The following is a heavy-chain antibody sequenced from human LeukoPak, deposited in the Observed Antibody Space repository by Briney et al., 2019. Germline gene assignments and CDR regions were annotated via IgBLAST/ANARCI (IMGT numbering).Heavy chain of an antibody. CDR1: GGSISSTSYY. CDR2: IYYSGST. CDR3: AKAGVRYFDSSGLYAFDF. J-gene: IGHJ3*01. D-gene: IGHD3-22*01. Sequence: SETLSLTCAVSGGSISSTSYYWAWIRQPPGKGLEWIGTIYYSGSTYHNPSLKSRVTMSVDTSRNQFSPKLSSVDAADTAVYYCAKAGVRYFDSSGLYAFDFWGQGTTVTVSS. V-gene: IGHV4-39*01.